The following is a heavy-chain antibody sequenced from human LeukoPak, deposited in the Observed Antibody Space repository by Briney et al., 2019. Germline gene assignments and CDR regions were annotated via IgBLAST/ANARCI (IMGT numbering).Heavy chain of an antibody. CDR3: ARHSKPRVSPYYFDY. V-gene: IGHV4-39*01. CDR2: IYYSGNT. D-gene: IGHD6-13*01. J-gene: IGHJ4*02. Sequence: KPSGTIFPTLAVSCGSISSSHHWTWIRQPPRKGREWIGSIYYSGNTYYSPSLRSRVTISVDTSKNQFSLKLSSVTAADTAVYYCARHSKPRVSPYYFDYWGQGTLVTVSS. CDR1: CGSISSSHH.